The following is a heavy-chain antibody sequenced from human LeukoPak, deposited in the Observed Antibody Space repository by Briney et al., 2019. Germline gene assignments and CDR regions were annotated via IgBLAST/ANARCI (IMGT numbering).Heavy chain of an antibody. Sequence: GGPLRLSCAASGFIYRNYVMRWLPQARGKRLAWGSTITTTGGSTDYADSLKGRFTISRDNSKNTLSLQMNRLRVEDTAVYYCAKATGDIGHFYFDSWGQGTLVTVSS. CDR3: AKATGDIGHFYFDS. V-gene: IGHV3-23*01. D-gene: IGHD2-21*02. CDR1: GFIYRNYV. CDR2: ITTTGGST. J-gene: IGHJ4*02.